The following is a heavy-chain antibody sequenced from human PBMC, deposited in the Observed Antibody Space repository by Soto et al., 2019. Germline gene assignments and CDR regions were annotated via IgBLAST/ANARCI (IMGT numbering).Heavy chain of an antibody. V-gene: IGHV3-23*01. D-gene: IGHD6-6*01. Sequence: GSLRLSCAASGFTFSSYAMSWVRQAPGKGLEWVSAISGSGGSTYYADSVKGRFTISRDNSKNTLCLQMNSLRAEDTAVYYCAKDRIAARPPQYNWFDPWGQGTLVTVSS. CDR3: AKDRIAARPPQYNWFDP. CDR1: GFTFSSYA. J-gene: IGHJ5*02. CDR2: ISGSGGST.